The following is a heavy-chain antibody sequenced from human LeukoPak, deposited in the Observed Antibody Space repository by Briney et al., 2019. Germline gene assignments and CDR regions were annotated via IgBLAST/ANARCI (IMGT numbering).Heavy chain of an antibody. V-gene: IGHV3-23*01. Sequence: GGSLRLSCAASGFTFSSYAMSWVRQAPGKGLEWVSAISGSGGTTYYADSVKGRFTIPRDNSKNTLSLQLNSLRPEDTAVYYCAKAFPPTGGIAAAGEGHWGQGTLVTVSS. CDR3: AKAFPPTGGIAAAGEGH. J-gene: IGHJ4*02. CDR2: ISGSGGTT. D-gene: IGHD6-13*01. CDR1: GFTFSSYA.